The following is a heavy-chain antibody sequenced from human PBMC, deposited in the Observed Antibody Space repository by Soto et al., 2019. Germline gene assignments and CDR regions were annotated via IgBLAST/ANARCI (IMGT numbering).Heavy chain of an antibody. CDR1: GDSVSSSSAA. D-gene: IGHD2-2*01. CDR2: TYYRSKWNN. V-gene: IGHV6-1*01. CDR3: VNQTSTSLDYFGLDV. Sequence: QVQLQQSGPGLVKPSQTLSLTCAISGDSVSSSSAAWNWIRQSPWRGLEWLGRTYYRSKWNNDYAPFIKSRTPVNPDTSKTQFTLQLNSVTPEDTAVYFCVNQTSTSLDYFGLDVWGQGATVTVSS. J-gene: IGHJ6*02.